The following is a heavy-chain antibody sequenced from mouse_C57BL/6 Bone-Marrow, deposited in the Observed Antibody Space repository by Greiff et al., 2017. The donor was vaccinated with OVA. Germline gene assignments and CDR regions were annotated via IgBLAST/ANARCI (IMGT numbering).Heavy chain of an antibody. D-gene: IGHD4-1*01. Sequence: QVQLQQSGAELMKPGASVKLSCKATGYTFTGYWIEWVKQRPGHGLEWIGEILPGSGSTNYNEKFKGKATFTADTSSNTAYMQLSSLTTEDSAIYYCAAGPSGGYWYFDVWGTGTTVTVSS. V-gene: IGHV1-9*01. CDR2: ILPGSGST. CDR3: AAGPSGGYWYFDV. J-gene: IGHJ1*03. CDR1: GYTFTGYW.